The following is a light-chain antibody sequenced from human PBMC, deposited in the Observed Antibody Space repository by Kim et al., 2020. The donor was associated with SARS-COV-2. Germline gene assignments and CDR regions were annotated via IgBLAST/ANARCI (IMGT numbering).Light chain of an antibody. V-gene: IGKV3-20*01. Sequence: LSPGERATLSCRASQSIIYYYLAWYQQKPGQAPRLLIYGTSNRDTGIPDRFSGSGSGTDFTLTISRLEPEDFAVYYCQQYGGSLTFGGGTKVDIK. CDR3: QQYGGSLT. CDR1: QSIIYYY. J-gene: IGKJ4*01. CDR2: GTS.